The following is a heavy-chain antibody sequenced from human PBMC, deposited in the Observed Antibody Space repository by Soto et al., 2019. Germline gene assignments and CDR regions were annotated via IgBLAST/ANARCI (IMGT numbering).Heavy chain of an antibody. Sequence: SESLSLTCAVYGGSFSGYCWSWIRQPPGKGLEWIGEINHSGSTNYNPSLKSRVTISVDTSKNQFSLKLSSVTAADTAVYYCAREGYGSGSQLYYYYGMDVWGQGTTVTVSS. CDR1: GGSFSGYC. D-gene: IGHD3-10*01. CDR2: INHSGST. J-gene: IGHJ6*02. CDR3: AREGYGSGSQLYYYYGMDV. V-gene: IGHV4-34*01.